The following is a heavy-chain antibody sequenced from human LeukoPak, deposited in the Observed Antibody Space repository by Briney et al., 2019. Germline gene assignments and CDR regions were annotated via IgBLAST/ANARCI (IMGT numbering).Heavy chain of an antibody. CDR3: AKDGRLRLGELSLIYPDY. V-gene: IGHV3-33*06. D-gene: IGHD3-16*02. CDR1: GFTFSSYG. CDR2: ISYDGSNK. Sequence: GGSLRLSCAASGFTFSSYGMHWVRQAPGKWLEWVAVISYDGSNKHYADSVKGRFTISRDNSKNTLYLQMNSLRAEDTAVYYCAKDGRLRLGELSLIYPDYWGQGILVTVFS. J-gene: IGHJ4*02.